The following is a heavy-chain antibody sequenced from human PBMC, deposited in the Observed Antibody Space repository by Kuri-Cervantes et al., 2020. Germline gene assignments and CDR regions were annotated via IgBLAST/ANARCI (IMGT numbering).Heavy chain of an antibody. CDR2: IWYDGSNK. J-gene: IGHJ4*02. CDR3: ARGTQMSFCGGKPHY. Sequence: GESLKISCAASGFTFSSYDMHWVRQAPGKGLEWVAVIWYDGSNKYYADSVKGRFTISRDNSKNTLYLQMNSLRAEDTDVYYCARGTQMSFCGGKPHYWGQGTLVTVSS. V-gene: IGHV3-33*08. CDR1: GFTFSSYD. D-gene: IGHD3-16*01.